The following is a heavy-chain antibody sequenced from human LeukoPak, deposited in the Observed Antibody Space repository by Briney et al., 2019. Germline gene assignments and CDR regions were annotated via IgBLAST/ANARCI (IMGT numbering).Heavy chain of an antibody. Sequence: PGRSLRLSCAAYGFTFDDYAMHWVRQAPGKGLEWVSGIRWNSGSIGYADSVKGRFTISRDNAKNSLYLQMNSLRAEDTALYYCAKEDRRGRHFDYWGQGGLVTVSS. J-gene: IGHJ4*02. CDR1: GFTFDDYA. CDR2: IRWNSGSI. V-gene: IGHV3-9*01. CDR3: AKEDRRGRHFDY. D-gene: IGHD3-16*01.